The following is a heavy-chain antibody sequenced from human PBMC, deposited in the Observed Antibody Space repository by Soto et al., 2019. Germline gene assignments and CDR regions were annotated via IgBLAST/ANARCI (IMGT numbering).Heavy chain of an antibody. CDR3: ARDLYYSSGRYFDHDAFDI. V-gene: IGHV1-18*01. CDR2: ISPHNDRT. J-gene: IGHJ3*02. Sequence: ASVKVSCKASGYNFTSYGISWVRQAPGQGLEWMGWISPHNDRTKYARRFQDRVTMTTDTPTSTFYMELASLMYDDTAVYYCARDLYYSSGRYFDHDAFDIWGQGTVVTVSS. D-gene: IGHD6-19*01. CDR1: GYNFTSYG.